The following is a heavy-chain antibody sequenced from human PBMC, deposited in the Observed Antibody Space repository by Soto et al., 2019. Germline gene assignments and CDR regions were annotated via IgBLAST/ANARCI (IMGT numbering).Heavy chain of an antibody. CDR2: IWYDGSNK. V-gene: IGHV3-33*01. CDR3: ARAQGYCSGGSCYLVSYYYYMDV. CDR1: GFTFSSYG. Sequence: GGSLRLSCAASGFTFSSYGMHWVRQAPGKGLEWVAVIWYDGSNKYYADSVKGRFTISRDNSKNTLYLQMNSLRAEDTAVYYCARAQGYCSGGSCYLVSYYYYMDVWGKGTTVTVSS. J-gene: IGHJ6*03. D-gene: IGHD2-15*01.